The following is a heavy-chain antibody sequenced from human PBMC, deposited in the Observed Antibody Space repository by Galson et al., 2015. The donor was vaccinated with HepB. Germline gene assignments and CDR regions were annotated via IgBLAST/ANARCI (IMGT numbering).Heavy chain of an antibody. CDR3: ARHQRVAAGAKKYYYYNMDV. V-gene: IGHV4-59*08. J-gene: IGHJ6*02. CDR2: IYNTGSA. Sequence: SETLSLTCTVSGDSISSYHWSWIRQPPGEGLEWIGYIYNTGSANYNPSLKSRVTISVDTSSNQFSLNLSSVTAADTAVYYCARHQRVAAGAKKYYYYNMDVWGQGTTVTVSS. D-gene: IGHD6-13*01. CDR1: GDSISSYH.